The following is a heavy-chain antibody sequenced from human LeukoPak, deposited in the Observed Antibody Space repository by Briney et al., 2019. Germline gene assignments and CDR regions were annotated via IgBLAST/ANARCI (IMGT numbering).Heavy chain of an antibody. J-gene: IGHJ5*02. CDR3: ARGGGDWGYNWSDP. CDR1: GGSISSYY. D-gene: IGHD2-21*02. CDR2: IYTSGST. Sequence: SETLSLTCTVSGGSISSYYWSWIRQPAGKGLEWIGRIYTSGSTNYNPSLKSRVTMSVDTSKNQFSLKLSSVTAADTAVYYCARGGGDWGYNWSDPWGQGTLVTVSS. V-gene: IGHV4-4*07.